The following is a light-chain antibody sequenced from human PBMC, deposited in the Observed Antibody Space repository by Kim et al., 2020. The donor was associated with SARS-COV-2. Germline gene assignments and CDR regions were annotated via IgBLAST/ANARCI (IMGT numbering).Light chain of an antibody. CDR1: SSNIGAGYG. Sequence: VTITCNGSSSNIGAGYGVHWYQQLPGTAPKLLIYGNSNRPSGVPDRFSGSKSGTSASLAITGLQAEDEADYYCQSYDSSLSGSRVFGGGTQLTVL. V-gene: IGLV1-40*01. J-gene: IGLJ2*01. CDR2: GNS. CDR3: QSYDSSLSGSRV.